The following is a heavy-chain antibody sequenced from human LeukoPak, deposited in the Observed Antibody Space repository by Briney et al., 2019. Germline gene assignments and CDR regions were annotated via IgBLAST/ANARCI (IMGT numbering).Heavy chain of an antibody. J-gene: IGHJ4*02. Sequence: PGGSLRLSCAASGFTFSSYDMHWVRQAPGKGLEWVAFIRYDGSNKYYADSVKGRFTISRDNSKNTLYLQMNSLRAEDTAVYYCAKDGSNYYGSGSYFDYWGQGTLVTVSS. V-gene: IGHV3-30*02. D-gene: IGHD3-10*01. CDR3: AKDGSNYYGSGSYFDY. CDR2: IRYDGSNK. CDR1: GFTFSSYD.